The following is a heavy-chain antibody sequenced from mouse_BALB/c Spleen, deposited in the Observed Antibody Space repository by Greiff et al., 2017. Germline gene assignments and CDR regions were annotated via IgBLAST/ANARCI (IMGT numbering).Heavy chain of an antibody. CDR3: NAGRPLDD. CDR1: GFNIKDYY. CDR2: IDPENGDT. V-gene: IGHV14-4*02. Sequence: VQLQQSGAELVRSGASVKLSCTASGFNIKDYYMHWVKQRPEQGLEWIGWIDPENGDTEYAPKFQGKATMTADTSSNTAYLQLSSLTSEDTAVYYCNAGRPLDDWGQGTTLTVSS. J-gene: IGHJ2*01.